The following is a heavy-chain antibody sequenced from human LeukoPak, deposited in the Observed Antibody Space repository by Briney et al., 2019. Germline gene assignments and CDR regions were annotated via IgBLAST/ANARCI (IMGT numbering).Heavy chain of an antibody. D-gene: IGHD6-6*01. CDR2: ISGSGGST. CDR1: GFTFSSYG. J-gene: IGHJ4*02. V-gene: IGHV3-23*01. CDR3: TTDLILADSSSDSLFDY. Sequence: GGSLRLSCAASGFTFSSYGMSWVRQAPGKGLEWVSAISGSGGSTYYADSVKGRFTISRDNSKNTLYLQMNSLRVEDTAVYYCTTDLILADSSSDSLFDYWGQGTLVTVSS.